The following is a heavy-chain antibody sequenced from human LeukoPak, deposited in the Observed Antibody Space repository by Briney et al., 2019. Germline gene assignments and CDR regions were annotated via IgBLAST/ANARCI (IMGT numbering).Heavy chain of an antibody. CDR1: GFMFKSYA. J-gene: IGHJ4*02. V-gene: IGHV3-23*01. CDR3: AKDIFSSVGTPDY. D-gene: IGHD3-3*02. Sequence: GGSLRLSCAASGFMFKSYAMSWVRQAPGKGPEWLSGITGRGDDTKYADSVKGRFIISRDNSKNTVHLHLNGLTVEDAAVYYYAKDIFSSVGTPDYWGQGTRVTVSS. CDR2: ITGRGDDT.